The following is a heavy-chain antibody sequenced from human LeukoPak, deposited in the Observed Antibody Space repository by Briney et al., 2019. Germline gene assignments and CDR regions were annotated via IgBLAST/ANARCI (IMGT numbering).Heavy chain of an antibody. Sequence: AGGSLRLSCAASGFTFSSYWMHWVRRSPGKGLLWVSNISPDGNTRSHAESVQGRFTISRDNAKNTLYLHMSSLTADDTAVYYCARDLNGAGDFWGQGTMVTVSS. D-gene: IGHD2-8*01. CDR2: ISPDGNTR. CDR3: ARDLNGAGDF. J-gene: IGHJ3*01. V-gene: IGHV3-74*01. CDR1: GFTFSSYW.